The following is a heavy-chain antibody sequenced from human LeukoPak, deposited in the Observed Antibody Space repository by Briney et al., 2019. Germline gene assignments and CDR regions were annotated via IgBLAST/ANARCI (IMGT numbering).Heavy chain of an antibody. CDR2: ISGSGCST. Sequence: PGGSLRLSCAASGFTFSSYAMSWVRQAPGKGLEWVSAISGSGCSTYNADSVKGRFTMSRDNSKNTLYLQMNSLRAEDTAVYFCAKGLRRDAFDIWGQGTMVTVSS. CDR1: GFTFSSYA. CDR3: AKGLRRDAFDI. J-gene: IGHJ3*02. V-gene: IGHV3-23*01.